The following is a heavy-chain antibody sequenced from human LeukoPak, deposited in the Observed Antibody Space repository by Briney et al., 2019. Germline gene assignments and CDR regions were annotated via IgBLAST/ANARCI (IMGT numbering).Heavy chain of an antibody. CDR1: GFTFSNYA. CDR2: ISGDGGST. V-gene: IGHV3-23*01. J-gene: IGHJ4*02. CDR3: AKNRGYCSGGSCYGDY. D-gene: IGHD2-15*01. Sequence: GGSLRLSCAASGFTFSNYAMSWVRQAPGKGLAWVSSISGDGGSTYYADSVKGRFTISRDNSKNTVYLQMNSLRAEDTAIYYCAKNRGYCSGGSCYGDYWGQGTLVTVSS.